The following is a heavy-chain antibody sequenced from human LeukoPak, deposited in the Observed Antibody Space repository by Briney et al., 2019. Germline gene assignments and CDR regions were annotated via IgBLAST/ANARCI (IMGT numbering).Heavy chain of an antibody. V-gene: IGHV4-39*07. CDR3: ARGGTYYDFWSGSDWFDP. J-gene: IGHJ5*02. CDR1: GGSISSSSYY. CDR2: IYYSGST. D-gene: IGHD3-3*01. Sequence: SETLSLTCTVSGGSISSSSYYWGWIRQPPGKGLEWIGSIYYSGSTYYNPSLKSRVTISVDTSKNQFSLKLSSVTAADTAVYYCARGGTYYDFWSGSDWFDPWGQGTLVTVSS.